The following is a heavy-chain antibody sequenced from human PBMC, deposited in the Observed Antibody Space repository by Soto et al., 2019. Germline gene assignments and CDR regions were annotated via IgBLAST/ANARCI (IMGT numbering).Heavy chain of an antibody. CDR2: INAGNGNT. CDR3: AREWPSYYPLDC. V-gene: IGHV1-3*01. D-gene: IGHD3-10*01. CDR1: GYTFTRYT. Sequence: QVQLVQSGAEVKKPGASVQVSCKASGYTFTRYTMHWVRQASGQRLEWMGWINAGNGNTQYSQNFQGRVTITRDTFASTAYMELSSLRSEDTAWYYCAREWPSYYPLDCWGQGTLVTVSS. J-gene: IGHJ4*02.